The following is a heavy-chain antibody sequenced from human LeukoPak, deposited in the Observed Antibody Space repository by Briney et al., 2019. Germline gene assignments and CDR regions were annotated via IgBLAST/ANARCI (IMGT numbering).Heavy chain of an antibody. CDR1: GFTFGDYA. J-gene: IGHJ4*02. D-gene: IGHD5-18*01. CDR2: IRSKAYGGTT. Sequence: PGGSLRLSCTASGFTFGDYAMSWFRQAPGKGLEWVGFIRSKAYGGTTEYAASVKGRFTISRDDSKSIAYLQMNSLKTEDTAVYYCTRDSNWIQLWLHLLDYWGQGTLVTVSS. CDR3: TRDSNWIQLWLHLLDY. V-gene: IGHV3-49*03.